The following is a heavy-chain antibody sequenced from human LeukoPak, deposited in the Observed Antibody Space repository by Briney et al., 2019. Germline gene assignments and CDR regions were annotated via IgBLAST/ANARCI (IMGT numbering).Heavy chain of an antibody. V-gene: IGHV3-33*06. CDR2: IWYDGSNK. J-gene: IGHJ5*02. Sequence: GGSLRLSCAASGFTFSSYGMHWVRQAPGKRLEWVAVIWYDGSNKYYADSVKGRFTISRDNSKNTLYLQMNSLRAEDTAVYYCAKDRRYCTNGVCPFDPWGQGTLVTVSS. D-gene: IGHD2-8*01. CDR1: GFTFSSYG. CDR3: AKDRRYCTNGVCPFDP.